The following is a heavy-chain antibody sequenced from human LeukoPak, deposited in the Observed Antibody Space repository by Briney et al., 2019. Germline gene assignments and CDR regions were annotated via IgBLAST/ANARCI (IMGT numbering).Heavy chain of an antibody. Sequence: PGGSLRLSCAAAGFTFSSYWMHWVRQAPGKGLGWVSRINSDGSSTSYAGSVNGRFTISRDNAKNTLYLQMNSLRAEAPAVYYCAREGGYSDSWFDPWGQGTLVTVSS. CDR2: INSDGSST. CDR3: AREGGYSDSWFDP. D-gene: IGHD4-11*01. V-gene: IGHV3-74*01. J-gene: IGHJ5*02. CDR1: GFTFSSYW.